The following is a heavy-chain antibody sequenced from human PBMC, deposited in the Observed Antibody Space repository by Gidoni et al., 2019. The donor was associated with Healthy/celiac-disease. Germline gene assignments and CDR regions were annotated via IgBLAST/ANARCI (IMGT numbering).Heavy chain of an antibody. V-gene: IGHV4-31*03. Sequence: QVQLQESGPGLVKPSQTLSPTCTVPGGSISRGGYYWSWIRQHPGKGLEWIGYIYYSGSTYYNPSLKSRVTISVDTSKNQFSLKLSSVTAADTAVYYCARDAPAVLPDSGGFDPWGQGTLVTVSS. J-gene: IGHJ5*02. CDR3: ARDAPAVLPDSGGFDP. CDR2: IYYSGST. CDR1: GGSISRGGYY. D-gene: IGHD3-10*01.